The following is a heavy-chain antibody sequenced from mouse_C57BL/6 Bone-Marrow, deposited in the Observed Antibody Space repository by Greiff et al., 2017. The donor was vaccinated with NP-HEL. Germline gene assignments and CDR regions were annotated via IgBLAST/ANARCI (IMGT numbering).Heavy chain of an antibody. Sequence: QVQLQQPGAELVKPGASVKLSCKASGYTFTSYWMHWVKQRPGQGLEWIGMIHPNSGSTNYNEKFKSKATLTVDKSSSTAYMQLSSLTSEDSAVYYCARHYDYDRGFDYWGQGTTLTVSS. CDR1: GYTFTSYW. CDR2: IHPNSGST. J-gene: IGHJ2*01. V-gene: IGHV1-64*01. D-gene: IGHD2-4*01. CDR3: ARHYDYDRGFDY.